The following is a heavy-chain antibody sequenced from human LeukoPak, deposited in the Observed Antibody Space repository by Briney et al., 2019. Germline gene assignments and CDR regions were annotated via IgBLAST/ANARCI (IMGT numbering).Heavy chain of an antibody. D-gene: IGHD6-25*01. V-gene: IGHV3-66*01. CDR2: IDSGGST. CDR1: GFTVSSNY. CDR3: AKDAALGMDV. Sequence: PGGSLRLSCAASGFTVSSNYMSWVRQAPGKGLEWVSVIDSGGSTYYADSVKGRFTISRDNFKNTLYLQINSLRAEDTAVYYCAKDAALGMDVWGQGTTVTVSS. J-gene: IGHJ6*02.